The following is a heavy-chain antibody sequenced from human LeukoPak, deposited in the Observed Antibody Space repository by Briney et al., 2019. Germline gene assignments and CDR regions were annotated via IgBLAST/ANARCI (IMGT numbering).Heavy chain of an antibody. CDR3: ARDGYNPPRGNDY. CDR1: GGSFSGYY. CDR2: INHSGST. V-gene: IGHV4-34*01. J-gene: IGHJ4*02. Sequence: SETLSLTCAVYGGSFSGYYWSWIRQPPGKGLEWIGEINHSGSTNYNPSLKSRVTISVDTSKNQFSLKLSSVTAADTAVYYCARDGYNPPRGNDYWGQGTLVTVSS. D-gene: IGHD5-24*01.